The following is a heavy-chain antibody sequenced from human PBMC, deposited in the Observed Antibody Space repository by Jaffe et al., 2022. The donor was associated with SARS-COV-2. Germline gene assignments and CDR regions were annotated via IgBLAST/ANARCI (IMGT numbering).Heavy chain of an antibody. CDR3: AKRTAAAVVRDYFDY. CDR1: GFAFSSYA. D-gene: IGHD6-13*01. Sequence: EVQLLESGGGLVQPGGSLRLSCAASGFAFSSYAITWVRQAPGKGLEWVSDVSGSGDITKYADSVKGRFTTSRDNSKSTVFLQMNSLRAEDTAVYYCAKRTAAAVVRDYFDYWGQGTLVTVSS. CDR2: VSGSGDIT. J-gene: IGHJ4*02. V-gene: IGHV3-23*01.